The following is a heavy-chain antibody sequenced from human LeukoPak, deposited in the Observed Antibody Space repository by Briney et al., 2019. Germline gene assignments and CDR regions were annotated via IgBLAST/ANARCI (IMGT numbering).Heavy chain of an antibody. CDR2: IDWDDEE. J-gene: IGHJ6*03. Sequence: SGPALVKPTQTLTLTCTFSGFSLSSSGLGVSWISQPPGKALEWLARIDWDDEELYSTSLKTRLTISKDTSKNQVVLTMTNMDPVDTASYYCARTYRKVVSYSERNCYYMDVWGRGTTVTVSS. D-gene: IGHD2-21*01. CDR3: ARTYRKVVSYSERNCYYMDV. CDR1: GFSLSSSGLG. V-gene: IGHV2-70*04.